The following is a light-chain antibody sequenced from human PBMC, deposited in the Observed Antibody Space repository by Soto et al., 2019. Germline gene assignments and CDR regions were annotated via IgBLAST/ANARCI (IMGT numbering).Light chain of an antibody. Sequence: EILLTQSPGTLSLSPGERATLSCRASQSVSSIYLAWYQQKPGQAPRLLIYGASSRATGIPDRFSGSGSGTDFTLTISRLEPEDFAVYYCQQYGSSPPWTFGQGTKVDIK. CDR1: QSVSSIY. CDR2: GAS. CDR3: QQYGSSPPWT. J-gene: IGKJ1*01. V-gene: IGKV3-20*01.